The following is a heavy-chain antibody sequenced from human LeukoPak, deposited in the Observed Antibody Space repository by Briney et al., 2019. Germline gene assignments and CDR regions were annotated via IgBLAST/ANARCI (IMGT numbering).Heavy chain of an antibody. D-gene: IGHD1-14*01. CDR3: ARLITYSRNAFDL. Sequence: SETLSLTCTVSGYSISSGYYWGWTRQPPGKGLEWIGSIYHSGSTYYNPSLTSRVTISVDTSKNQFSLKLSSVTAADPAVYYRARLITYSRNAFDLWAQGTMVTVSS. V-gene: IGHV4-38-2*02. J-gene: IGHJ3*01. CDR1: GYSISSGYY. CDR2: IYHSGST.